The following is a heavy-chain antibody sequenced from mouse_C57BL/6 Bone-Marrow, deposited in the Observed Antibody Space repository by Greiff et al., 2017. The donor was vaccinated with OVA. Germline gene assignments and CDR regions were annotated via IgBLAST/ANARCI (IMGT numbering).Heavy chain of an antibody. CDR1: GYTFTSYW. CDR2: IHPNSGST. D-gene: IGHD2-5*01. CDR3: ARSGYSNYPFAY. Sequence: QVQLQQPGAELVKPGASVKLSCKASGYTFTSYWMHWVKQRPGQGLEWIGMIHPNSGSTNYNEKFKSKATLTVDKSSSTAYMQLSSLTSEDSAVYYRARSGYSNYPFAYWGQGTLVTVSA. J-gene: IGHJ3*01. V-gene: IGHV1-64*01.